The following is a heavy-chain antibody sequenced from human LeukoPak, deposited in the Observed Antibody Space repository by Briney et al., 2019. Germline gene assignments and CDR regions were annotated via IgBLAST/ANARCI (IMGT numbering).Heavy chain of an antibody. CDR2: IYYSGST. V-gene: IGHV4-39*07. J-gene: IGHJ6*03. CDR3: ARVDGITIFGVATRGYYYYMDI. D-gene: IGHD3-3*01. CDR1: GGSISSSSYY. Sequence: PSETLSLTCTVSGGSISSSSYYWGWIRQPPGKGLEWIGSIYYSGSTYYNPSLKSRVTISVDTSKNQFSLKLSSVTAADTAVYYCARVDGITIFGVATRGYYYYMDIWGKGTTVTVSS.